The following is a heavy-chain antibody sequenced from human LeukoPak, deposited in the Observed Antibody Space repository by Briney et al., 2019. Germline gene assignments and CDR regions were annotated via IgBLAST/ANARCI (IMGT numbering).Heavy chain of an antibody. D-gene: IGHD6-19*01. CDR2: IYYSGST. CDR1: GGSISSGDYY. Sequence: PSETLSLTCTVSGGSISSGDYYWSWIRQPPGKGLEWIXXIYYSGSTYYNPXXXSRVTISVDTSKNQFSLKLSSVTAADTAVYXCXRXXRVAGXPXFDYWGQGTLVTVSS. V-gene: IGHV4-30-4*01. CDR3: XRXXRVAGXPXFDY. J-gene: IGHJ4*02.